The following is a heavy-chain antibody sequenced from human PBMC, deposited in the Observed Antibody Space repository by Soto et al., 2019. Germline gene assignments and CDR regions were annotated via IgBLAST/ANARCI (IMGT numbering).Heavy chain of an antibody. CDR3: ARDGDSSGYYFRGGSWGAFDI. CDR2: IFYSDST. Sequence: SETLSLTCTVSGGSISSGDYYWSWIRQSPGKGLEWIGYIFYSDSTYYNPSLKSRVTISVDTSKNQFSLKLSSVTAADTAVYYCARDGDSSGYYFRGGSWGAFDIWGQGTMVTVSS. J-gene: IGHJ3*02. CDR1: GGSISSGDYY. V-gene: IGHV4-30-4*01. D-gene: IGHD3-22*01.